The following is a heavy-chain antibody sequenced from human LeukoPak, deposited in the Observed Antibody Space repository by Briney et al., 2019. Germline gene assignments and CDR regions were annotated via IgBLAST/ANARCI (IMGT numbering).Heavy chain of an antibody. CDR1: GFTFSSYS. CDR2: ISSSSSYI. CDR3: AKDIRDGYPDDAFDI. Sequence: GGSLRLSCAASGFTFSSYSMNWVRQAPGKGLEWVSSISSSSSYIYYADSVKGRFTISRDNAKNSLYLQMNSLRAEDTALYYCAKDIRDGYPDDAFDIWGQGTMVTVSS. D-gene: IGHD5-24*01. J-gene: IGHJ3*02. V-gene: IGHV3-21*04.